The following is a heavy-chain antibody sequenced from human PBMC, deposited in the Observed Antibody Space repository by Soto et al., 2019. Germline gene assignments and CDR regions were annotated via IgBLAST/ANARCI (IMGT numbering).Heavy chain of an antibody. V-gene: IGHV4-34*01. CDR3: ARGGALMTTVTTRGVNYFDY. J-gene: IGHJ4*02. Sequence: SETLSLTCAVYGGSFSGYYWSWIRQPPGKGLEWIGEINHSESTNYNPSLKSRVTISVDTSKNQFSLKLSSVTAADTAVYYCARGGALMTTVTTRGVNYFDYWGQGTLVTVSS. D-gene: IGHD4-4*01. CDR2: INHSEST. CDR1: GGSFSGYY.